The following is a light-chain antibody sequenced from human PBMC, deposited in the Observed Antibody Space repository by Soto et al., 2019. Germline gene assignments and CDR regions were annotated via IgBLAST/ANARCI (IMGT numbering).Light chain of an antibody. Sequence: QPVLTQSPSASASLGASVNLTCTLSSGLSSNAIAWHQQQPEKGPRYLMKLNSDGSHSKGDGIPDRFSGSSSGAERYLTISSLQSEDEADYYCQTWGTGIVVFGGGTKLTVL. V-gene: IGLV4-69*01. CDR1: SGLSSNA. CDR2: LNSDGSH. J-gene: IGLJ2*01. CDR3: QTWGTGIVV.